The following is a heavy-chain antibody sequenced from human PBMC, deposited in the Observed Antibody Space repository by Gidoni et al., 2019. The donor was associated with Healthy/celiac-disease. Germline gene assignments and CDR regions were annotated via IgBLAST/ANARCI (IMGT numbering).Heavy chain of an antibody. CDR1: GFSLSTSGMR. CDR2: IDWDDDK. D-gene: IGHD6-19*01. Sequence: QVTLKESGPALVKPTQTLTLTCTFSGFSLSTSGMRVSWIRQPPGKALEWLARIDWDDDKFYSTSLKTRLTISKDTSKNQVVLTMTNMDPVDTATYYCARGFRTVAGTGYYFDYWGQGTLVTVSS. J-gene: IGHJ4*02. V-gene: IGHV2-70*04. CDR3: ARGFRTVAGTGYYFDY.